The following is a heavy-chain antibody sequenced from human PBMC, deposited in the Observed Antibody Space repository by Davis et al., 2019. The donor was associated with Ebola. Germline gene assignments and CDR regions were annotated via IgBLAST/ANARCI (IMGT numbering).Heavy chain of an antibody. CDR2: IIPIFGTA. J-gene: IGHJ4*02. CDR1: GGTFSSYA. CDR3: ARDQSSIPGLRFLEWLLGY. D-gene: IGHD3-3*01. V-gene: IGHV1-69*13. Sequence: SVKVSCKASGGTFSSYAISWVRQAPGQGLEWMGGIIPIFGTANYAQKFQGRVTITADESTSTAYMELSSLRSEDTAVYYCARDQSSIPGLRFLEWLLGYWGQGTLVTVSS.